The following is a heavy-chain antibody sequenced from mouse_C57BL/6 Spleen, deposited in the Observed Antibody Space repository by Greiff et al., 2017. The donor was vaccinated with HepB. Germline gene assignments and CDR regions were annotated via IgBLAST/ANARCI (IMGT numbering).Heavy chain of an antibody. Sequence: QVQLQQPGAELVKPGASVKLSCKASGYTFTSYWMHWVKQRPGRGLEWIGRIDPNSGGTKYNEKFKSKSTLTVDKPSSTAYMQLSSLASEDSAVYYCARGGYGNFHYAMDYWGQGTSVTVSS. CDR3: ARGGYGNFHYAMDY. CDR1: GYTFTSYW. V-gene: IGHV1-72*01. CDR2: IDPNSGGT. J-gene: IGHJ4*01. D-gene: IGHD2-1*01.